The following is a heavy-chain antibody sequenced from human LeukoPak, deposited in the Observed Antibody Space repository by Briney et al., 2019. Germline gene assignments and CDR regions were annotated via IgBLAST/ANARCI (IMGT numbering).Heavy chain of an antibody. D-gene: IGHD1-26*01. V-gene: IGHV4-59*08. CDR3: ARHETGGSYPLKY. CDR1: GGSMSSYY. Sequence: SSETLSLTCTVSGGSMSSYYWSWIRQPPGKGLEWIAYMYYGGNTDYNPSLKSRVTISIDTSNNQFSLKLSSVTAADTAMYYCARHETGGSYPLKYWGQGLLVTVSS. J-gene: IGHJ4*02. CDR2: MYYGGNT.